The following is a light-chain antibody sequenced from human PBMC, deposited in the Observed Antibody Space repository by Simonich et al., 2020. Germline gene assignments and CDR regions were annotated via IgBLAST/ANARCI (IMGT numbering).Light chain of an antibody. J-gene: IGLJ2*01. V-gene: IGLV2-8*01. CDR2: GVS. CDR3: SSYAGSNNLV. Sequence: QSALTQPPSASGSPGQSVTISCTGTSGDVGGYNYVSWYQQHPGKAPKLMIDGVSKRPSGVPDRFSGAKSGNTASLTVSGLPAEDEADYYCSSYAGSNNLVFGGGTKLTVL. CDR1: SGDVGGYNY.